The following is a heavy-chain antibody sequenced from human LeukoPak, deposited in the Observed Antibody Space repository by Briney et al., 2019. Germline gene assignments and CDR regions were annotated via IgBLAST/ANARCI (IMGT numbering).Heavy chain of an antibody. J-gene: IGHJ4*02. CDR2: ISAYNGNT. V-gene: IGHV1-18*01. Sequence: ASVKVSCEASGYTFTSYGISWVRQAPGQGLEWMGWISAYNGNTNYAQKLQGRVTMTTDTSTSTAYMELRSLRPDDTAVYYCARDLEAGGYFDYWGQGTLVTVSS. CDR1: GYTFTSYG. D-gene: IGHD3-3*01. CDR3: ARDLEAGGYFDY.